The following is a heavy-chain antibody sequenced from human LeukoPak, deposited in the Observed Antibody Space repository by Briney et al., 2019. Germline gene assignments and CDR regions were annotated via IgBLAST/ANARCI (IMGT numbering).Heavy chain of an antibody. CDR2: ISSSSSYI. J-gene: IGHJ4*02. CDR1: GFTFSDFS. V-gene: IGHV3-21*01. Sequence: GGSLRLSCAASGFTFSDFSMNWVRQAPGKGLEWVSSISSSSSYIYYADSVKGRFTISRDNAKNSLYLQMNSLRAEDTAVYYCARDVTGYYDSSGPRNYWGQGTLVTVSS. D-gene: IGHD3-22*01. CDR3: ARDVTGYYDSSGPRNY.